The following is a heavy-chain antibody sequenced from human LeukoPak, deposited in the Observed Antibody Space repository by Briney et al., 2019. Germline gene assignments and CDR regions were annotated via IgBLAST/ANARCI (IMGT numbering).Heavy chain of an antibody. Sequence: GASVKVSCKASGYTFSNYGISWVRQAPGLGLEWMGWTSYNGNTNYAQKFQDRVTMTTDTSTTTAYMELRSLESDDTAVYYCARVSSSDEASRYFDLWGRGTLVTVSS. CDR3: ARVSSSDEASRYFDL. CDR1: GYTFSNYG. V-gene: IGHV1-18*04. J-gene: IGHJ2*01. CDR2: TSYNGNT.